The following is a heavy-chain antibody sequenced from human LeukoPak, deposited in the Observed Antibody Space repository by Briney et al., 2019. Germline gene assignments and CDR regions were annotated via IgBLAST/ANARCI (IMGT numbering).Heavy chain of an antibody. V-gene: IGHV4-59*01. Sequence: SETLSLTCTVSGGSISSYYWSWIRQPPGKGLEWIGYIYYSGSTNYNPSLKSRVTISVDTSKNQFSLKLSSVTAADTAAYYCARAIYGPGGMDVWGQGTTVTVSS. CDR1: GGSISSYY. J-gene: IGHJ6*02. CDR2: IYYSGST. CDR3: ARAIYGPGGMDV. D-gene: IGHD2/OR15-2a*01.